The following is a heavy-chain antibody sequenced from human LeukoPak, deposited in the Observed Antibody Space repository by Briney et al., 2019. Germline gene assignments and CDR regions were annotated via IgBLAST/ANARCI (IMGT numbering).Heavy chain of an antibody. CDR1: GFTFSSYA. CDR2: ISASGGST. CDR3: AKSMTTFNWCDS. J-gene: IGHJ5*01. D-gene: IGHD4-11*01. Sequence: PGGSLRLSCTASGFTFSSYAMAWVRQARGNGLEWVLGISASGGSTYNADSVKGRFTISRDNSKNTLYLHMHSLRAEDTAVYYCAKSMTTFNWCDSWGQGTLVTVSS. V-gene: IGHV3-23*01.